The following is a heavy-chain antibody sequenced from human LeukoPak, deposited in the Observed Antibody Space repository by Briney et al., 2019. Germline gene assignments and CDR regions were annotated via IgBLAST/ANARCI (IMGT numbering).Heavy chain of an antibody. CDR1: GGSISSSSYY. J-gene: IGHJ6*03. Sequence: SETLSLTCTVSGGSISSSSYYWGWIRQPPGKGLEWIGSIYYSGSTYYNPSLKSRVTISVDTSKNQFSLKLSSVTAADTAVYYCARGAAAAGRVYYYYYYMDVWGKGTTVTVSS. V-gene: IGHV4-39*07. CDR3: ARGAAAAGRVYYYYYYMDV. D-gene: IGHD6-13*01. CDR2: IYYSGST.